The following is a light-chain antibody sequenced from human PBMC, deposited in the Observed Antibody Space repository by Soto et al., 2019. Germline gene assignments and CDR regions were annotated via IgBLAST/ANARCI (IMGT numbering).Light chain of an antibody. CDR3: QQYYRPWT. CDR2: WAS. V-gene: IGKV4-1*01. CDR1: QSVLYSSNNKNY. Sequence: DIVMTQSPDSLAVSLGERATINCKSSQSVLYSSNNKNYLAWYQQKPGQPPKLLIYWASTRESGVPDRFSGSGSGTDFTLTSSSLQAEDVAVYYCQQYYRPWTFGQGTKVELK. J-gene: IGKJ1*01.